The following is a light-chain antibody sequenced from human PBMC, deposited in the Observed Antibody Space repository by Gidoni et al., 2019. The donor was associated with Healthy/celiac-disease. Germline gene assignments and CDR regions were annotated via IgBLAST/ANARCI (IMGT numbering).Light chain of an antibody. CDR1: QSVSSN. CDR2: GAS. CDR3: QQYNNWPPWT. J-gene: IGKJ1*01. Sequence: EIVMTQSPATLSVSPGERATLSCRASQSVSSNLAWYQQKPGQAPRLLIYGASTRATGIPARCSGSGSGTEFTLTISSLQSEDFAVDYCQQYNNWPPWTFGQXTKVEIK. V-gene: IGKV3-15*01.